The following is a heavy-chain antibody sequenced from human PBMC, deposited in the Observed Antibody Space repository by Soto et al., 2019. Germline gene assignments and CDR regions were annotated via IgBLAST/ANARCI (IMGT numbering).Heavy chain of an antibody. CDR1: GFTFSSYS. CDR3: ARVGDYGAFDI. CDR2: ISSSSSTI. D-gene: IGHD4-17*01. V-gene: IGHV3-48*01. J-gene: IGHJ3*02. Sequence: GGSLRLSCAASGFTFSSYSMNWVRQAPGKGLEWVSYISSSSSTIYYADSVKGRFTISRDNAKNSLYLQMNSLRAEDTAVYYCARVGDYGAFDIWGQGTMVTVSS.